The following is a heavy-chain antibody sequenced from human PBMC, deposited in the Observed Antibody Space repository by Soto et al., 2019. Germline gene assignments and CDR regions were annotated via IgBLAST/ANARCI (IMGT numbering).Heavy chain of an antibody. V-gene: IGHV3-23*01. J-gene: IGHJ4*02. D-gene: IGHD6-19*01. Sequence: GGSLRLSSAASGFTFSSYAMSWVRQAPGKGLEWVSAISSSGGTTYDADSVKGRFTISRDNSKNTLYLQMNSLRAEDTAVYYCAKGSSAWNDCFDYWGQGTRVTVSS. CDR2: ISSSGGTT. CDR1: GFTFSSYA. CDR3: AKGSSAWNDCFDY.